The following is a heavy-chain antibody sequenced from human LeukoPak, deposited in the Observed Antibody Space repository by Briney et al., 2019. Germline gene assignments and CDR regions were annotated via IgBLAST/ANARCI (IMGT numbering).Heavy chain of an antibody. Sequence: ASVKVSCKASGYTFTSYDINWVRQAPGQGLEWMGWVNPNSGNTGYAQKFKGRITLTRNTSISTAYMELRRLRSEDPAVYYCARATIRYDSSGYSFDYWGQGALVTVSS. CDR2: VNPNSGNT. CDR3: ARATIRYDSSGYSFDY. CDR1: GYTFTSYD. J-gene: IGHJ4*02. V-gene: IGHV1-8*01. D-gene: IGHD3-22*01.